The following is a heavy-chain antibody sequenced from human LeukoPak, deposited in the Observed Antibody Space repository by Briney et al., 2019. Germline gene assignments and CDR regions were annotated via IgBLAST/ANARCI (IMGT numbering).Heavy chain of an antibody. D-gene: IGHD5-18*01. CDR2: ISYDGSSK. CDR3: ARARSSYGYGDAFDI. CDR1: GFTFSTYA. V-gene: IGHV3-30*04. J-gene: IGHJ3*02. Sequence: PGGSLRLSCAASGFTFSTYAMHWVRQAPGKGLEWVAVISYDGSSKYYADSVKGRFTISRGNSKNTLYLQMNSLRAEDTAVYYRARARSSYGYGDAFDIWGQGTMVTVSS.